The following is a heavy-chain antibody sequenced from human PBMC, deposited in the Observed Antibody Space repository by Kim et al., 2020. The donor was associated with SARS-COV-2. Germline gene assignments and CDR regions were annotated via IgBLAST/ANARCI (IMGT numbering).Heavy chain of an antibody. D-gene: IGHD3-16*01. Sequence: GGSLRLSCAASGFTFDDYTMYWVRQPPGKGLEWVSLISWDGGSTYYADSVKGRFTISRDNSKSSLYVQMNSLRAEDTALYYCAKGLGTYYYNGMDVWGQG. CDR2: ISWDGGST. J-gene: IGHJ6*02. V-gene: IGHV3-43*01. CDR3: AKGLGTYYYNGMDV. CDR1: GFTFDDYT.